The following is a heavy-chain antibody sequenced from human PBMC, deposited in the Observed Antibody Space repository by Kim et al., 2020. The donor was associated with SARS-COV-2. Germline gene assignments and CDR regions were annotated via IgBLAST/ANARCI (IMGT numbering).Heavy chain of an antibody. V-gene: IGHV3-49*04. J-gene: IGHJ6*02. CDR3: TRATGGVVTDPGDAYGMDF. D-gene: IGHD2-21*02. CDR1: GFTFGDYA. Sequence: GGSLRLSCTASGFTFGDYAMSWVRQAPGKGLEWVGFIRSKAYGGTTEYAASVKGRFTIPRDDSQSIAYLQMNSLTTEDTAVYYCTRATGGVVTDPGDAYGMDFWGQGTTVTVSS. CDR2: IRSKAYGGTT.